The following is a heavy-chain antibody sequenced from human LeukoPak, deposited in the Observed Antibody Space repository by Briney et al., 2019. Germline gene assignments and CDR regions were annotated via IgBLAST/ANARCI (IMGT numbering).Heavy chain of an antibody. V-gene: IGHV3-30-3*01. CDR2: ISYDGSNK. CDR3: AKDRPNYYGSNGHYYELNGDC. Sequence: PGRSLRLSCAASGFTFSNYPMHWVRQAPGKGLEWVAVISYDGSNKYYADSVKGRFTISRDNSKNTLYLQMNSLRAEDRAVYYCAKDRPNYYGSNGHYYELNGDCWGQGTLVTVSS. D-gene: IGHD3-22*01. J-gene: IGHJ4*02. CDR1: GFTFSNYP.